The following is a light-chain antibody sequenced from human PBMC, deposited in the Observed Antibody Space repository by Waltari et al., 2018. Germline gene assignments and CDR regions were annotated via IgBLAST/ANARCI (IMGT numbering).Light chain of an antibody. CDR3: QQTYSFPRT. J-gene: IGKJ2*01. CDR1: QTVSNY. Sequence: DIQMTQSPSSLSASVGDRVTISCRASQTVSNYLHWYQQNPGKAPNLLIYEASTLQSGIPSRFSGSGSGTDFTLTISSLQPEDFATYYCQQTYSFPRTFGQGTNLEIK. V-gene: IGKV1-39*01. CDR2: EAS.